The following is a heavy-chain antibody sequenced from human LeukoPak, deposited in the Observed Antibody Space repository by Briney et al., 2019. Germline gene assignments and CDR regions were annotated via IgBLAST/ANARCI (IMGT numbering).Heavy chain of an antibody. CDR3: ARREWELLGSNWFDP. Sequence: PSETLSLTCTVSGGSISSYYWSWIRQPPGNGLEWIGYIYYSGSTNYNPSLKSRVTISVDTSKNQFSLKLSSVTAADTAVYYCARREWELLGSNWFDPWGQGTLVTVSS. CDR1: GGSISSYY. CDR2: IYYSGST. V-gene: IGHV4-59*08. J-gene: IGHJ5*02. D-gene: IGHD1-26*01.